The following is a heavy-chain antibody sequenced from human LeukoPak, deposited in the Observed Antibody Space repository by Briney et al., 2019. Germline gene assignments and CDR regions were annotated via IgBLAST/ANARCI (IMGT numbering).Heavy chain of an antibody. Sequence: GGPLRLSCAASGFTFSSYSMTWVRQAPGKGLEWVSYISSSSSTIYYADSVKGRFTISRDNAKNSLYLQMNSLRAEDTAVYYCARDILTGSQSRFQHWGQGTLVTVSS. V-gene: IGHV3-48*04. D-gene: IGHD3-9*01. CDR2: ISSSSSTI. J-gene: IGHJ1*01. CDR1: GFTFSSYS. CDR3: ARDILTGSQSRFQH.